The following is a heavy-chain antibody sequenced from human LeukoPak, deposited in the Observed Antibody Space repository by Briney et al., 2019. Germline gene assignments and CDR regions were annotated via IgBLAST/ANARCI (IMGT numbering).Heavy chain of an antibody. CDR1: GFTFSGYY. Sequence: GGSLRLSCAASGFTFSGYYMSWIRQAPGKGLEWLSYISNSGLTIHYADSVKGRFTISRDNAKNTLSLQMNSLRAEDTAVYYCARDPSFLKVAMDDDGFGIWGQGTMVTVSS. CDR2: ISNSGLTI. V-gene: IGHV3-11*01. CDR3: ARDPSFLKVAMDDDGFGI. J-gene: IGHJ3*02. D-gene: IGHD6-19*01.